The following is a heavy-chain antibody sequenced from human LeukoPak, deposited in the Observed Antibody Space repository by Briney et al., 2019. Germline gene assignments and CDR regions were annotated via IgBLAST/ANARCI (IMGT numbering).Heavy chain of an antibody. V-gene: IGHV1-18*01. Sequence: ASVKVSCKASGYTFTNYGISWVRQAPGQGPEWMGWISPHTDNTNYARKVQGKVTMTTDTSTSTAYMELRGLRSDDTAVYYCARDPGGGRGFEYWGQGTLVTVSS. CDR3: ARDPGGGRGFEY. CDR2: ISPHTDNT. J-gene: IGHJ4*02. D-gene: IGHD1-1*01. CDR1: GYTFTNYG.